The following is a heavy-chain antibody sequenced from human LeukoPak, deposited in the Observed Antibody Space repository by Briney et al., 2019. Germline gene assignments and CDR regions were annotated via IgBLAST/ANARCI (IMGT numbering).Heavy chain of an antibody. CDR3: AKDPYSSGWLDY. CDR2: IIPIFGTA. Sequence: ASVKVSCKASGGTFSSYAISWVRQAPGQGLEWMGGIIPIFGTANYAQKFQGRVTITADESTSTAYMELNSLRAEDTAVYYCAKDPYSSGWLDYWGQGTLVTVSS. V-gene: IGHV1-69*13. CDR1: GGTFSSYA. J-gene: IGHJ4*02. D-gene: IGHD6-19*01.